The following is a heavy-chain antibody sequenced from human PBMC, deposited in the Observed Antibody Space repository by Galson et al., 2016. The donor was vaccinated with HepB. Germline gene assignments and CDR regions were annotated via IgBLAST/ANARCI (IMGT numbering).Heavy chain of an antibody. Sequence: SLRLSCAASGFTFSNYVMNWVRQAPGKGLEWVSAISGRGTNTYYEDSVKGRFTISRANSKNPLFLQMNSLRAEDTAVYYCAKSLLGVTLVSYYYGMDVWGQGTTVTVSS. V-gene: IGHV3-23*01. D-gene: IGHD2-21*02. CDR1: GFTFSNYV. CDR2: ISGRGTNT. J-gene: IGHJ6*02. CDR3: AKSLLGVTLVSYYYGMDV.